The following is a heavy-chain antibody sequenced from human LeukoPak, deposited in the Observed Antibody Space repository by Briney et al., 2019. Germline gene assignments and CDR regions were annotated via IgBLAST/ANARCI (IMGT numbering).Heavy chain of an antibody. D-gene: IGHD2/OR15-2a*01. CDR2: IYYSGSA. CDR3: AGHHPRNTVDF. V-gene: IGHV4-31*03. CDR1: GGSISSSGSS. J-gene: IGHJ4*02. Sequence: PSETLSLTCTVSGGSISSSGSSWSWIRQHPGKGLEWIGYIYYSGSAYYNPSLKSRAIISVDTSKNQVSLKLSSVTDADTAVYYCAGHHPRNTVDFWGQGTLVTVSS.